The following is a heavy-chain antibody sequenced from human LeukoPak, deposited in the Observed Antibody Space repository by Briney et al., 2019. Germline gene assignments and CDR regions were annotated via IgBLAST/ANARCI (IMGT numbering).Heavy chain of an antibody. Sequence: ASVKVSFRASGYTFTNNYLHWVRQAPGQGLEWMGMIYPRDGSTSYAQNFQGRVTVTRNTSTTTVHMELRGLRSEDTAVYYCARDQEGFDYWGQGTVATVSS. CDR3: ARDQEGFDY. V-gene: IGHV1-46*01. J-gene: IGHJ4*02. CDR2: IYPRDGST. CDR1: GYTFTNNY.